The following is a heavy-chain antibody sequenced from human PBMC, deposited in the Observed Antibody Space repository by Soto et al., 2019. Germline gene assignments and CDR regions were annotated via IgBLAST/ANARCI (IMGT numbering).Heavy chain of an antibody. CDR2: IDPADSAI. CDR3: ARRPGRASYGMDV. V-gene: IGHV5-10-1*01. J-gene: IGHJ6*02. CDR1: GYMFTKNW. Sequence: GESLKISCQGSGYMFTKNWINWVRQMPGKGLEWMGKIDPADSAIHYSPSFQAHYTISVDKSISTAYLERADVKASDGSMYYCARRPGRASYGMDVWGQGTTVTVSS.